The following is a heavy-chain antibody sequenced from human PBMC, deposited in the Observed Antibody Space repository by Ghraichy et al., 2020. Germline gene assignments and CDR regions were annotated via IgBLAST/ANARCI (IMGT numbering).Heavy chain of an antibody. CDR1: GFTFSNAW. CDR3: TTFYGYFDWLLSQDTFDY. CDR2: IKSKTDGGTT. Sequence: GSLRLSCAASGFTFSNAWMNWVRQAPGKGLEWVGRIKSKTDGGTTDYAAPVKGRFTISRDDSKNTLYLQMNSLKTEDTAVYYCTTFYGYFDWLLSQDTFDYWGQGTLVTVSS. V-gene: IGHV3-15*07. J-gene: IGHJ4*02. D-gene: IGHD3-9*01.